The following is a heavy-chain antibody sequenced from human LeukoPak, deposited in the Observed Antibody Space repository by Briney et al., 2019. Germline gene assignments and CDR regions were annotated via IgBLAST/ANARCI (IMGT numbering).Heavy chain of an antibody. CDR3: ARHRTYYSDSSGPYYFDY. CDR2: IYYSGAT. Sequence: SETLSLTCTVSGGSISSYFWSWVRQPPGKGLECIGYIYYSGATKYNPSLKSRVTISVDTSKNQFSLKLSSVTAADTAVYYCARHRTYYSDSSGPYYFDYWGQGTLVTVSS. J-gene: IGHJ4*02. V-gene: IGHV4-59*08. D-gene: IGHD3-22*01. CDR1: GGSISSYF.